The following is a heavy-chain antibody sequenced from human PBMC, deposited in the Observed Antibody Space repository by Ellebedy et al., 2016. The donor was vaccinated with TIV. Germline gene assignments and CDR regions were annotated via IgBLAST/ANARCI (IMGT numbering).Heavy chain of an antibody. V-gene: IGHV1-69*13. CDR2: IIPIFGTA. Sequence: SVKVSCXASGGTFSTYAISWVRQAPGQGLECMGGIIPIFGTANYAQKFQDRVTITADESTSTAYMELRSLRSDDTAIYYCARHGGLGAQDDAFDIWGQGTMVTVSS. D-gene: IGHD3-16*01. CDR3: ARHGGLGAQDDAFDI. J-gene: IGHJ3*02. CDR1: GGTFSTYA.